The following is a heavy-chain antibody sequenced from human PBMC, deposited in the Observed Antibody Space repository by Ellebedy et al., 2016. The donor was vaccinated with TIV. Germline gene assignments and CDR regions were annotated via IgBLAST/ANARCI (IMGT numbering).Heavy chain of an antibody. Sequence: SETLSLTCAVYGGSFSGYYWSWIRQPPGKGLEWIGEINHSGSTYYNPSLKSRVTISVDTSKNQFSLKLSSVTAADTAVYYCARIKIVVVPAATVSWFDPWGQGTLVTVSS. CDR3: ARIKIVVVPAATVSWFDP. V-gene: IGHV4-34*01. J-gene: IGHJ5*02. D-gene: IGHD2-2*01. CDR1: GGSFSGYY. CDR2: INHSGST.